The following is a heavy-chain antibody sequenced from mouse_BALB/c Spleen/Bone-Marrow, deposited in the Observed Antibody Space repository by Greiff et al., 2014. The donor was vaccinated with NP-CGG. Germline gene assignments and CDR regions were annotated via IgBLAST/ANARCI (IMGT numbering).Heavy chain of an antibody. CDR1: GYTFTSYV. J-gene: IGHJ4*01. Sequence: EVQLVESGPELVKPGASVKMSCKASGYTFTSYVMHWVKQKPGQGLEWIGYINPYNDGTKYNEKFKGKATLTSDKSSSTAYMELSSLTSEDSAVYYCAREITTVVPYAMDYWGQGTSVTVSS. CDR3: AREITTVVPYAMDY. V-gene: IGHV1-14*01. D-gene: IGHD1-1*01. CDR2: INPYNDGT.